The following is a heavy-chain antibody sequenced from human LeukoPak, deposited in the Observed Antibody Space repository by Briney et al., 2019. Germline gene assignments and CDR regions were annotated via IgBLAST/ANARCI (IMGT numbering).Heavy chain of an antibody. CDR1: AYTFIDYY. CDR3: ARDYDILTGYYRGSVGY. D-gene: IGHD3-9*01. Sequence: ASVTVSCTASAYTFIDYYLHWVRQAPGQGLEWMGWINPNSGGTNYAQKFQGRVTMTRDTSISTAYMELSRLRSDDTAVYYCARDYDILTGYYRGSVGYWGQGTLVTVSS. J-gene: IGHJ4*02. V-gene: IGHV1-2*02. CDR2: INPNSGGT.